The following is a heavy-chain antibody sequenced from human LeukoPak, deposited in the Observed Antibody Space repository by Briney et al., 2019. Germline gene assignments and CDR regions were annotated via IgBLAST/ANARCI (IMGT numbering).Heavy chain of an antibody. CDR3: ARVFLYSGSYLDAFDI. Sequence: GGSLRLSCAASGFTVSSNYMSWVRQAPGKGLERVSVIYSGGSTYYADSVKGRFTISRDNSKNTLYLQMNSLRAEDTALYYCARVFLYSGSYLDAFDIWGQGTMVTVSS. D-gene: IGHD1-26*01. CDR2: IYSGGST. J-gene: IGHJ3*02. V-gene: IGHV3-53*01. CDR1: GFTVSSNY.